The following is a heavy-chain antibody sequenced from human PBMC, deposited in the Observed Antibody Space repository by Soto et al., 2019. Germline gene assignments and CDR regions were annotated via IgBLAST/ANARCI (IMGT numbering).Heavy chain of an antibody. CDR3: ARDKPVLRYFDWLGTDAFDI. V-gene: IGHV6-1*01. Sequence: SQTLSLTCAISGDSVPSNSAAWNWIRQSPSRGLEWLGRTYYRSKWYNDYAVSVKSRITINPDTSKNQFSLQLNSVTPEDTAVYYCARDKPVLRYFDWLGTDAFDIWGQGTMVTVSS. J-gene: IGHJ3*02. CDR1: GDSVPSNSAA. D-gene: IGHD3-9*01. CDR2: TYYRSKWYN.